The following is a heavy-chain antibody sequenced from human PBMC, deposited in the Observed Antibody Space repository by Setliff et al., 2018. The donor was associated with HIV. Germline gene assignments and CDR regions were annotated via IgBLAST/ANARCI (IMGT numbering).Heavy chain of an antibody. CDR2: TSHSGKT. V-gene: IGHV4-34*01. D-gene: IGHD2-2*01. CDR1: GGPLSGHY. CDR3: VTSSSWSSRLNF. J-gene: IGHJ4*02. Sequence: PSETLSLTCAVYGGPLSGHYWSWIRQPPGQGLEWIEETSHSGKTNYNPSLKSRVTISVDTSKNQFSLKLTSVTAADTAVYYCVTSSSWSSRLNFWGPGMLVTVSS.